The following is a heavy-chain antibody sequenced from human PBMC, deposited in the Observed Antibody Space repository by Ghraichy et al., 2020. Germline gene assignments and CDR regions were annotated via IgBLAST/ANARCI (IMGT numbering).Heavy chain of an antibody. V-gene: IGHV1-69*13. Sequence: SVKVSCKASGGTFSSYAISWVRQAPGQGLEWMGGIIPIFGTANYAQKFQGRVTITADESTSTAYMELSSLRSEDTAVYYCARAGRPSSWYSRYYYYYYMDVWGKGTTVTVSS. CDR3: ARAGRPSSWYSRYYYYYYMDV. J-gene: IGHJ6*03. D-gene: IGHD6-13*01. CDR1: GGTFSSYA. CDR2: IIPIFGTA.